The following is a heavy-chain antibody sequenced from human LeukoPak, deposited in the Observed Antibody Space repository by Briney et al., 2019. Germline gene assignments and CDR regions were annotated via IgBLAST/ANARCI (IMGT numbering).Heavy chain of an antibody. CDR2: INDNGYNT. CDR1: GFTFSNFV. J-gene: IGHJ4*02. V-gene: IGHV3-64D*09. D-gene: IGHD1-26*01. CDR3: VKDLSGCFACGQ. Sequence: GGSLRLSCSASGFTFSNFVMRWVRQAPRAGLEYVSIINDNGYNTDYAGSVKGRFTVARDDSKNTLYLQMSSLRPEDTAVYYCVKDLSGCFACGQWGEGTMVTV.